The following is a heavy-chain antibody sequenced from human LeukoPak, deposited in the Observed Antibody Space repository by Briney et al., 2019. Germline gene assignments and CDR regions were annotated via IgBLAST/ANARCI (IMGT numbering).Heavy chain of an antibody. Sequence: GGSLRLSCAASTFTFTKYAMSWVRQSPGKGLEWVSTIGARGGSTYYADSVKGRFTISRDFSKNTLYLQMNSLRAEDTAIYYCAKDTSDTSMFGGWFDPWGQGTLVTVSS. CDR3: AKDTSDTSMFGGWFDP. V-gene: IGHV3-23*01. D-gene: IGHD5-18*01. CDR2: IGARGGST. CDR1: TFTFTKYA. J-gene: IGHJ5*02.